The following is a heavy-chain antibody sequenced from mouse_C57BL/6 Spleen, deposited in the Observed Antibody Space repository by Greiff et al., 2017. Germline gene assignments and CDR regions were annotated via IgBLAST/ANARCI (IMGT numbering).Heavy chain of an antibody. Sequence: EVQVVESGGDLVKPGGSLKLSCAASGFTFSSYGMSWVRQTPDKRLEWVATISSGGSYTYYPASVKGRFTISRDNAKNTLYLQMSSRKSDAITMYYCESREGTYAMDYWGQGTSVTVSS. CDR2: ISSGGSYT. J-gene: IGHJ4*01. CDR3: ESREGTYAMDY. CDR1: GFTFSSYG. V-gene: IGHV5-6*01. D-gene: IGHD3-1*01.